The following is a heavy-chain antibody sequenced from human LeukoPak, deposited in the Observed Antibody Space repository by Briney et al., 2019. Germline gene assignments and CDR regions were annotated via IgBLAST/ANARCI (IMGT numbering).Heavy chain of an antibody. D-gene: IGHD2-15*01. CDR2: IYNSGST. J-gene: IGHJ6*02. CDR3: ARVYRYCSGGSCLLDNGMDV. CDR1: GGSISIYY. Sequence: SETLSLTCTVSGGSISIYYWSWIRQPPGKGLEWIGYIYNSGSTNYNPSLKSRVTISVDTSKNQFSLNLGSVTAADTAVYYCARVYRYCSGGSCLLDNGMDVWGQGTTVTVSS. V-gene: IGHV4-59*01.